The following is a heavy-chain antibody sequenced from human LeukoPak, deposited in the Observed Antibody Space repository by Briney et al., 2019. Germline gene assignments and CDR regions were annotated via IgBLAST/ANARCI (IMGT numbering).Heavy chain of an antibody. CDR1: GGTFSSYA. CDR2: IIPIFGAA. CDR3: ASHMSVTYNFDY. J-gene: IGHJ4*02. D-gene: IGHD4-17*01. Sequence: SVKVSCKASGGTFSSYAISWVRQAPGQGLEWMGGIIPIFGAANYAQKFQGRVTITADESTSTAYMELSSLRSEDTAVYYCASHMSVTYNFDYWGQGTLVTVSS. V-gene: IGHV1-69*13.